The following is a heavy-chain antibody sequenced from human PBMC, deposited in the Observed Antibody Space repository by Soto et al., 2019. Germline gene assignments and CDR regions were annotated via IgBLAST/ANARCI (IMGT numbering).Heavy chain of an antibody. J-gene: IGHJ4*02. CDR1: GGSFSGYY. D-gene: IGHD2-2*02. CDR2: INHSGST. V-gene: IGHV4-34*01. Sequence: PSETLSLTCAVYGGSFSGYYWSWIRQPPGKGLEWIGEINHSGSTKYNPSLKSRVTISVDTSKNQFSPKLSSVTAADTAVYYCTGICSSASCYISGFDSWGQGTLGTVSS. CDR3: TGICSSASCYISGFDS.